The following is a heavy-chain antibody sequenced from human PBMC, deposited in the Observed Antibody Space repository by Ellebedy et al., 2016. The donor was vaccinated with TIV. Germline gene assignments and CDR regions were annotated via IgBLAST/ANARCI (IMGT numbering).Heavy chain of an antibody. Sequence: ASVKVSXXVSGYTLTELSMHWVRQAPGKGLEWMGGFDPEDGETIYAQKFQGRVTMTEDTSTDTAYMELSSLRSEDTAVYYCATVPRHYGGHPFDYWGQGTLVTVSS. J-gene: IGHJ4*02. CDR1: GYTLTELS. V-gene: IGHV1-24*01. D-gene: IGHD4-17*01. CDR2: FDPEDGET. CDR3: ATVPRHYGGHPFDY.